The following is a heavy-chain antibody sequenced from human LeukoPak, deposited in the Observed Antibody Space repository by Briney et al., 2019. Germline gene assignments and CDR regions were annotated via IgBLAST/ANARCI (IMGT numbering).Heavy chain of an antibody. CDR1: GGSISSGNYY. J-gene: IGHJ4*02. Sequence: SETLSLTCSVSGGSISSGNYYWVWIRQPPGKDLEWIGSISYTGSTYYNPSLKSRVTISVDPSKKQFSLKLSSVTAADTAVYFCVRDRQHCSGGNCYSEDLPDSWGQGIVVAVSS. CDR2: ISYTGST. CDR3: VRDRQHCSGGNCYSEDLPDS. V-gene: IGHV4-39*07. D-gene: IGHD2-15*01.